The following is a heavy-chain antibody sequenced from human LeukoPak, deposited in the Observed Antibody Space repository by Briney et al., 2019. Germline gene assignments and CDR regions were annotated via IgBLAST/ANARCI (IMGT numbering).Heavy chain of an antibody. CDR1: GGSFSGYY. Sequence: SETLSLTCAVYGGSFSGYYWSWIRQPPGKGLEWIGEINHSGSTNYNPSLKSRVTISVDTSKNQFSLKLSSVTAADTAVYYCATKGGELLNYYYYYYMDVWGKGTTVTVSS. D-gene: IGHD2-15*01. V-gene: IGHV4-34*01. CDR3: ATKGGELLNYYYYYYMDV. J-gene: IGHJ6*03. CDR2: INHSGST.